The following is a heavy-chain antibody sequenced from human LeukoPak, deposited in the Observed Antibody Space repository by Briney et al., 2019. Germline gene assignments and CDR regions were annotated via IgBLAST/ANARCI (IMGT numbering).Heavy chain of an antibody. CDR1: GFTFSNYA. V-gene: IGHV3-23*01. CDR2: ISGSGGST. D-gene: IGHD6-19*01. J-gene: IGHJ4*02. Sequence: QAGGSLRLSCAASGFTFSNYAMSWVRQAPGKGLEWVSAISGSGGSTYYADSVKGRFTISRDNSKNTLYLQMNSLRAEDTAVYYCAKALRQWLVSPDYWGQGTLVTVSS. CDR3: AKALRQWLVSPDY.